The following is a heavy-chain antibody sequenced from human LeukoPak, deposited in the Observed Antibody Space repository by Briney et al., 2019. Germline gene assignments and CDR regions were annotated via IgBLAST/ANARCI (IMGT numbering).Heavy chain of an antibody. Sequence: GESLKISCKGSGYSSTSYWIGWVRQMPGKGLEWMGIIYPGDSDTRYSPSFQGQVTISADKSISTAYLQWSSLKASDTAMYYCARLRGVNTAMAPSYYYYYYMDVWGKGTTVTVSS. CDR3: ARLRGVNTAMAPSYYYYYYMDV. J-gene: IGHJ6*03. V-gene: IGHV5-51*01. CDR2: IYPGDSDT. D-gene: IGHD5-18*01. CDR1: GYSSTSYW.